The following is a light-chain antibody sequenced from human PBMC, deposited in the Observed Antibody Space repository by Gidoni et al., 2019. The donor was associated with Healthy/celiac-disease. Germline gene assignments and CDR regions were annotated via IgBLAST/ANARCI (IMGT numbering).Light chain of an antibody. CDR3: QSYDSSLSSVV. V-gene: IGLV1-40*01. J-gene: IGLJ2*01. Sequence: QSVLTQPPSVSGAPGPRVTSSCTGSSSNIGAGYDVHWYQQLPGTAPKLLIYGNSNRPSGVPDRFSGSKSGTSASLAITGLQAEDEADYYCQSYDSSLSSVVFGGGTKLTVL. CDR2: GNS. CDR1: SSNIGAGYD.